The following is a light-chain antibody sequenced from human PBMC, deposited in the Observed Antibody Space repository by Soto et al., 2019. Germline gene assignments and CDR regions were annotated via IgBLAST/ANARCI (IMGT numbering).Light chain of an antibody. J-gene: IGLJ1*01. V-gene: IGLV2-14*03. CDR1: SSDVDTYNY. Sequence: QSVLTQPASVSGSPGQSITISCSGISSDVDTYNYVSWYQLHPGKAPKVVIYDVSSRPSGVSNRFPGSRSGNTASLTISGVQAEDEAHYYCCSHSTGSTHYVFGTGTKVTVL. CDR3: CSHSTGSTHYV. CDR2: DVS.